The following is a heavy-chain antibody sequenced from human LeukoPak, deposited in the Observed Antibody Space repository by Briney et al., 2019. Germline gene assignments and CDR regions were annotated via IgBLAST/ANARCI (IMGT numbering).Heavy chain of an antibody. CDR2: IRSKTDGGTT. CDR1: GFTFINAW. CDR3: STFGSVAVAGTLFDY. J-gene: IGHJ4*02. Sequence: GGSLRLSCAASGFTFINAWMNWVRQAPGKGLEWVGRIRSKTDGGTTDFAAPVKGRFTISRDDSKNTLYLRMNSLEAQDTAVYYCSTFGSVAVAGTLFDYWGQGTLVTVSS. V-gene: IGHV3-15*01. D-gene: IGHD6-19*01.